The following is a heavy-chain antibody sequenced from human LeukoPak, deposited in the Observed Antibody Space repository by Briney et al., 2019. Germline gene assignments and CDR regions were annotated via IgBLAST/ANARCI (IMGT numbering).Heavy chain of an antibody. D-gene: IGHD6-19*01. V-gene: IGHV4-61*02. J-gene: IGHJ5*02. CDR1: GGSISTDLYY. CDR3: ARGSGWNSFDP. CDR2: IYSNGWT. Sequence: SETLSLTCTVSGGSISTDLYYWTWIRQPAGKGLEWIGRIYSNGWTDYNPPLKSRVSTSIDTSKNHFSLKMSLATAADTALYYCARGSGWNSFDPWGQGTLVTVSS.